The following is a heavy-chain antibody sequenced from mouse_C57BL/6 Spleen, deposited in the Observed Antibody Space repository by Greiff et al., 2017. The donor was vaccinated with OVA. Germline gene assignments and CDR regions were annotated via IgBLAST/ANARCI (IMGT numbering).Heavy chain of an antibody. CDR3: ARGDDYDEGAWFAY. CDR2: IDPSDSYT. J-gene: IGHJ3*01. D-gene: IGHD2-4*01. V-gene: IGHV1-59*01. CDR1: GYTFTRYW. Sequence: VQLQQPGAELVRPGTSVKLSCKASGYTFTRYWMHWVKQRPGQGLEWIGVIDPSDSYTNYNQKFKGKATLTVDTSSSTAYMQLSSLTSEDSAVYYCARGDDYDEGAWFAYWGQGTLVTVSA.